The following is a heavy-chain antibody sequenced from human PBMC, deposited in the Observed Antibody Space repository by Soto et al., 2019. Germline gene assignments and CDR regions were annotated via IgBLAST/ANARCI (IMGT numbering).Heavy chain of an antibody. Sequence: EVQLVESGGGXXXPGGXXXXXXXXXXXXXXXRXXHWVRQAPGKGLVWVSGIDNAGTDSTYADSVNGRFTSSRDNAKNMLYLQMNSLRVEDTAVYYCARGWFGPDVWGKGTTVTVSS. D-gene: IGHD3-10*01. CDR2: IDNAGTDS. J-gene: IGHJ6*04. V-gene: IGHV3-74*01. CDR1: XXXXXXRX. CDR3: ARGWFGPDV.